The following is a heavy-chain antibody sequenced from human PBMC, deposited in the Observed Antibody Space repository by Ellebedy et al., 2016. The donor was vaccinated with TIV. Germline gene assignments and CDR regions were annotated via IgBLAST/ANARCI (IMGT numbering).Heavy chain of an antibody. V-gene: IGHV4-34*01. Sequence: SETLSLTXAVYGGSFSGYFWSWIRQPPGKGLEWFGEINHSGSTNYNPSLKSRLTVSVDTSKNQFSLKLSSVTAADTAVYYCARDYGGNSFFVAYWGQGTLVTVSA. CDR3: ARDYGGNSFFVAY. J-gene: IGHJ4*02. CDR1: GGSFSGYF. CDR2: INHSGST. D-gene: IGHD4-23*01.